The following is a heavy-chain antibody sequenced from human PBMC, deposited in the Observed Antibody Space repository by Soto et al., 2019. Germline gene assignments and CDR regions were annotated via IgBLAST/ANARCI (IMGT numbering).Heavy chain of an antibody. CDR2: ICSSSSYI. J-gene: IGHJ5*02. D-gene: IGHD3-3*01. Sequence: GTPGGSLRLSCAASGFTFSSYSMNWVRQAPGKGLEWVSSICSSSSYIYYADSVKGRFTISRDNAKNSLYLQMNSLRAEDTAVYYCAREVGERIFGVVIPSSWFDPWGQGTLVTVSS. V-gene: IGHV3-21*01. CDR3: AREVGERIFGVVIPSSWFDP. CDR1: GFTFSSYS.